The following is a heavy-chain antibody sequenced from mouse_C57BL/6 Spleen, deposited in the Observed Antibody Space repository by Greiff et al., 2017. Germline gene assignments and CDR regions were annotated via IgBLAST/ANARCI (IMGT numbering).Heavy chain of an antibody. V-gene: IGHV5-16*01. CDR3: ARRDYGSSYFDY. CDR2: INYDGSST. Sequence: EVKLQESEGGLVQPGSSMKLSCKASGFPFSDYYMAWVRQVPEKGLEWVANINYDGSSTYYRDSLKSRFIISRDNSKNILYLQMSSLKSEDTATYYCARRDYGSSYFDYWGQGTTLTVSS. J-gene: IGHJ2*01. D-gene: IGHD1-1*01. CDR1: GFPFSDYY.